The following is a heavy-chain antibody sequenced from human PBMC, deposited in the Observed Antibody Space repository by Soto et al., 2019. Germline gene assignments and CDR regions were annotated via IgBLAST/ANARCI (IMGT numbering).Heavy chain of an antibody. CDR2: IIPIFGAL. Sequence: QVQLVQSGAEVKKPGSSVKVSCKTSGGTFDNYAINWVRQAPGQGLEWMGGIIPIFGALNYAQKFQGRVTITADKSASTDYMELGSLTSEDTAVYYCARRAVAPAPIGYFHYHLDVWGQGTTVTVSS. V-gene: IGHV1-69*06. D-gene: IGHD2-2*02. CDR3: ARRAVAPAPIGYFHYHLDV. CDR1: GGTFDNYA. J-gene: IGHJ6*02.